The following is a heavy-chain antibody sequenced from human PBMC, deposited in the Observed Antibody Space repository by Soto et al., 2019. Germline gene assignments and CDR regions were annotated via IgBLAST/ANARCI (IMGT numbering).Heavy chain of an antibody. D-gene: IGHD3-16*01. CDR1: GFPVSSHY. Sequence: GGALRLSCAASGFPVSSHYMSWVRQAPGKGLEWVAVVYAGGNTYYAESVKGRFTISRDSSKNTLSLQMNSLRAEDSAVYYCARTFAGDFHLGLWGQGTRVTVS. CDR2: VYAGGNT. CDR3: ARTFAGDFHLGL. V-gene: IGHV3-53*01. J-gene: IGHJ4*02.